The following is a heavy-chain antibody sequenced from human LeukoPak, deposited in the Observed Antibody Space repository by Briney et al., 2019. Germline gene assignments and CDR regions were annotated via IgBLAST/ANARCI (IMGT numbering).Heavy chain of an antibody. Sequence: SETLSLTCTVSGGSLSSYYWSCIRQPPGKGLEWIGNIYDSGSTNYNPSLKSRLTISVDTSKNQCSLKLSSVTAADTAVYYCARQSISGSSLSYFDYWGQGTLVNVSS. CDR2: IYDSGST. V-gene: IGHV4-59*01. J-gene: IGHJ4*02. CDR1: GGSLSSYY. CDR3: ARQSISGSSLSYFDY. D-gene: IGHD3-22*01.